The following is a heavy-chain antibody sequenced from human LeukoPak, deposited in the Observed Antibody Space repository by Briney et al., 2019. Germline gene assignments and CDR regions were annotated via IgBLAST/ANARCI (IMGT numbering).Heavy chain of an antibody. V-gene: IGHV4-61*01. CDR1: GGSVTGGRYY. CDR2: IYYIGTA. CDR3: ARVPPESYCSGGTCYRHYYGMDV. Sequence: PSESLSLTCTVSGGSVTGGRYYSRWVRPPPGKKLGWGGYIYYIGTANYNPSTNSRVNISVDTSKNQFSLKPSSVTATDTAVYYCARVPPESYCSGGTCYRHYYGMDVWGQGTTVTASS. J-gene: IGHJ6*02. D-gene: IGHD2-15*01.